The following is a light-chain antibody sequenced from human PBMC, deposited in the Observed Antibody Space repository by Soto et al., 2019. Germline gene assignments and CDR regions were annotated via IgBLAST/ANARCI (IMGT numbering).Light chain of an antibody. Sequence: DIQMTQSPSTLSASVGDRVTITCRASESMSNCLAWYQQKPGKAPKLLISGASSLQSGVPSRFSGSGSGTEFTLTISGLLPEDFAAYHCQQLYTLPFTFGQGTRLEIK. CDR1: ESMSNC. CDR3: QQLYTLPFT. CDR2: GAS. J-gene: IGKJ5*01. V-gene: IGKV1-5*01.